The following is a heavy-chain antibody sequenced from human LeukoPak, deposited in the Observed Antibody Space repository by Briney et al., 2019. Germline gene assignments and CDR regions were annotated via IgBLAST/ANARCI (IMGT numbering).Heavy chain of an antibody. CDR2: ISSSSSYI. Sequence: GGSLRLSCAASGFTFSSYSMNWVRQAPRKGLEWVSSISSSSSYIFYADSVKGRFTISRDNAKNSLFLQMISLRAEDTAVYYCASGITIRDLDYWGQGTLVTVSS. V-gene: IGHV3-21*01. CDR1: GFTFSSYS. D-gene: IGHD3-10*01. CDR3: ASGITIRDLDY. J-gene: IGHJ4*02.